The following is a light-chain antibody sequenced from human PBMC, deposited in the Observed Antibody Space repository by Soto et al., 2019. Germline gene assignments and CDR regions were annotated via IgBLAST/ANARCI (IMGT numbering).Light chain of an antibody. Sequence: DIVMTQSPDSLAVSLGERATVNCKSSQSVLSSSDNKNYLAWYQQKLGQPPKLLIYWASTRESGVPDRFSGSGSGTDFPLTISSLQAEDVAVYYCQQYYSAPYTFGQGTKLGIK. CDR1: QSVLSSSDNKNY. CDR2: WAS. V-gene: IGKV4-1*01. J-gene: IGKJ2*01. CDR3: QQYYSAPYT.